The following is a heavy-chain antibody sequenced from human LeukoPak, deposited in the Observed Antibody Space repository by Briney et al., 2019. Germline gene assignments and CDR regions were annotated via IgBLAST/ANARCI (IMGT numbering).Heavy chain of an antibody. V-gene: IGHV1-18*01. J-gene: IGHJ6*03. CDR1: GYIFTSYG. CDR3: ATHSTRIAVRPSDYYYYMDV. Sequence: ASVKVSCKTSGYIFTSYGISWVRQAPGQGLEWMGWISAYNGNTNYAQKLQGRVTMTTDTSTSTAYMELRSLRSDDTAVYYCATHSTRIAVRPSDYYYYMDVWGKGTTVTVSS. D-gene: IGHD6-6*01. CDR2: ISAYNGNT.